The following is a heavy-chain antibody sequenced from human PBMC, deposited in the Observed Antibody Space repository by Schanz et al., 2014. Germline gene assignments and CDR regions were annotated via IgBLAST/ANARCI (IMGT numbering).Heavy chain of an antibody. CDR1: GFVFGDYY. J-gene: IGHJ4*02. V-gene: IGHV3-11*05. CDR3: AASSGWHPSTDY. Sequence: QVQVVQSGGGLVKPGGSLRLSCAASGFVFGDYYMTWIRQAPGKGLEWLSYISDSGTYTNYADSVKGRFTISRDNAKSSLYLQMNSLRVEDTAVYYCAASSGWHPSTDYWGQGPLVTGSS. D-gene: IGHD6-19*01. CDR2: ISDSGTYT.